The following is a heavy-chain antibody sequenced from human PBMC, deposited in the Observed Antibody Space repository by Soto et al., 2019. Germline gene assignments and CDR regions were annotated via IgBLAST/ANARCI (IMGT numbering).Heavy chain of an antibody. D-gene: IGHD3-9*01. CDR2: IYPGDSDT. CDR1: GYSFTSYW. Sequence: GESLEISCRGSGYSFTSYWIAWVRQMPGKGLEWMGIIYPGDSDTRYSPSFQGQVTISADKSISTAYLQWSSLKASDTAMSYWARYYAILTGPAFDIWGQGAMVAVSS. V-gene: IGHV5-51*01. CDR3: ARYYAILTGPAFDI. J-gene: IGHJ3*02.